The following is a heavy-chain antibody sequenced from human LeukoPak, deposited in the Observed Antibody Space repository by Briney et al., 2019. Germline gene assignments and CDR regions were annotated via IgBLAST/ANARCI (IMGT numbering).Heavy chain of an antibody. D-gene: IGHD3/OR15-3a*01. CDR3: ARQTGSGLFILP. J-gene: IGHJ4*02. V-gene: IGHV4-61*02. Sequence: SETLSLTCTVSGGSISSGTYYWSWIRQPAGKGLEWIGRIYTSGSTNYNPSLKSQVSISIDTSKNQFSLRLTSVTAADTAVYYCARQTGSGLFILPGGQGTLVTVSS. CDR2: IYTSGST. CDR1: GGSISSGTYY.